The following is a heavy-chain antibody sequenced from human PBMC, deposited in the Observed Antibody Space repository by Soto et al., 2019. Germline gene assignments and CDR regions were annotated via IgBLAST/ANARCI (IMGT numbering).Heavy chain of an antibody. V-gene: IGHV1-46*01. J-gene: IGHJ4*02. CDR1: GYTFTIYY. CDR2: INPSGGST. CDR3: ARERSSTPYDY. Sequence: GASVKVSSTASGYTFTIYYMHWVRQAPGQGLEWMGIINPSGGSTSYAQKFQGRVTMTRDTSTSTVYMELSSLRSEDTAVYYCARERSSTPYDYWGQGTLVTVSS.